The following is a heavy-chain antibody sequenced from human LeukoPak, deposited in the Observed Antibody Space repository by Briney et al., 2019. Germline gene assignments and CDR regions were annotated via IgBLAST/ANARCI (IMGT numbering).Heavy chain of an antibody. Sequence: PGGSLRLSCAASGFTFSSYAMHWVRQAPGKGLEWVAVISYDGSNKYYADSVKGRFTISRDNSKNTLYLQMNSLRAEDTAVYYCARVTLVVVGGHRLNHDAFDIWGQGTMVTVSS. J-gene: IGHJ3*02. CDR1: GFTFSSYA. CDR2: ISYDGSNK. V-gene: IGHV3-30-3*01. D-gene: IGHD2-15*01. CDR3: ARVTLVVVGGHRLNHDAFDI.